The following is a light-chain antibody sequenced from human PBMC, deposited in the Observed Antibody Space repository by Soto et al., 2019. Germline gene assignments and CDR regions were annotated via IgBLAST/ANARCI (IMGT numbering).Light chain of an antibody. V-gene: IGKV3-11*01. CDR3: QQRSNWPLT. J-gene: IGKJ4*01. CDR1: QSVSSY. Sequence: EIVLTQSPATLSLSPGERATLSCGASQSVSSYLAWYQQKPGQAPRLLIYDASNRATGIPARFSGSGSGTDFTLPISSLEPEDFAVYYCQQRSNWPLTFGGGTKVEIK. CDR2: DAS.